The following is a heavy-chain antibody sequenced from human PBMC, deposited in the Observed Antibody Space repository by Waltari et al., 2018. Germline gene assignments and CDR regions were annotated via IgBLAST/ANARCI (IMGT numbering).Heavy chain of an antibody. CDR1: GGTFGSYA. V-gene: IGHV1-69*12. D-gene: IGHD3-10*01. CDR3: ARGGGRGGSFSFHMDV. Sequence: QVQLVQSGAEVKKPGSSVKVSCKASGGTFGSYAISWVRQAPGQGLEWRGGIIPMFGKTNYPKNFQDRVKITADESTSIAYMELSGLRFDDTAVYFCARGGGRGGSFSFHMDVWGKGTTVTISS. CDR2: IIPMFGKT. J-gene: IGHJ6*03.